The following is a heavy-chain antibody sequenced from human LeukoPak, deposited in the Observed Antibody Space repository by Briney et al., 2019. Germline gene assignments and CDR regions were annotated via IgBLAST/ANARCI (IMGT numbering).Heavy chain of an antibody. J-gene: IGHJ3*02. CDR3: AKTLVVAATPDTFDT. D-gene: IGHD2-15*01. V-gene: IGHV5-51*01. CDR1: GYNFTHYW. Sequence: GESLKISCQTSGYNFTHYWIAWVRQVPAKGLESMGIIFPGDSDTRYSPSFQGQVTISADKSFSAAYLQWISLKASDTAMYYCAKTLVVAATPDTFDTWGQGTIVTVSS. CDR2: IFPGDSDT.